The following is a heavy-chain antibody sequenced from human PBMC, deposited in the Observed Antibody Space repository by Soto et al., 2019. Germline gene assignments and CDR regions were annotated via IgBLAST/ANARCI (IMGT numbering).Heavy chain of an antibody. CDR2: INPSGNA. V-gene: IGHV4-30-2*01. Sequence: QLQLQESGSGLVKPSQTLSLTCAVSGGSISSGGYSWTWIRQPPWKGLEWIGFINPSGNAYYKPSLRSRVTILIDRTKNQFSLNVSPVTAAETAVYCCASGNYDGDNPWGQGKLVTVSS. D-gene: IGHD3-10*01. CDR3: ASGNYDGDNP. J-gene: IGHJ4*02. CDR1: GGSISSGGYS.